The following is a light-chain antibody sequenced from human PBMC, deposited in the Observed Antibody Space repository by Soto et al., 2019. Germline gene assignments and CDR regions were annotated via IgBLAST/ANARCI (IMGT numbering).Light chain of an antibody. Sequence: EIVMTQSPATLSVSPGERATLSCRASQSVSSNLAWYQQKPGQAPRLLIYGASTRATGIPARFSGSGSGTEFTLTISSLQSEDVAVYYCQQYNNWPPLFGPGTKVDIK. CDR2: GAS. CDR3: QQYNNWPPL. V-gene: IGKV3-15*01. J-gene: IGKJ3*01. CDR1: QSVSSN.